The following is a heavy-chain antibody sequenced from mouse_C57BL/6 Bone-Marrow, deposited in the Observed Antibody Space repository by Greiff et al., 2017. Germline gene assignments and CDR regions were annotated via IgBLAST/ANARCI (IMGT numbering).Heavy chain of an antibody. V-gene: IGHV2-2*01. Sequence: VQLQQSGPGLVQPSQSLSITCTVSGFSLTSYGVHWVRPSPGKGLEWLGVIWSGGSTDYNAAFISRLSISKDNSKSQVFFKMNSLQADDTAIYYWARERERYGSSYWYFDVGGTGTTVTVSS. CDR1: GFSLTSYG. J-gene: IGHJ1*03. CDR3: ARERERYGSSYWYFDV. CDR2: IWSGGST. D-gene: IGHD1-1*01.